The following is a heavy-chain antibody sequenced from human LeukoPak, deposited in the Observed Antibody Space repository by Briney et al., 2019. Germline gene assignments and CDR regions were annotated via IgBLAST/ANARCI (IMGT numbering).Heavy chain of an antibody. Sequence: GGSLRLSCAASGFTFSSYAMHWVRQAPGKGLEWVSSISSSSSYIYYADSVKGRFTISRDNAKNSLYLQMNSLRAEDTAVYYCARGFEYSSSSHYWGQGTLVTVSS. J-gene: IGHJ4*02. CDR1: GFTFSSYA. CDR3: ARGFEYSSSSHY. CDR2: ISSSSSYI. D-gene: IGHD6-6*01. V-gene: IGHV3-21*01.